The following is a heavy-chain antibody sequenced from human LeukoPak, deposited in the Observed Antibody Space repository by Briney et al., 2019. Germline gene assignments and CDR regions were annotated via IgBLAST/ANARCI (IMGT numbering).Heavy chain of an antibody. CDR3: ARDVDRFDY. Sequence: SETLSLTCSVSGYSISSGHYWGWIRPPPGKGLEWIGSIYHSGPTYYNPSLKSRVTISVDTSKNHFPLTLSSVTAADTAVYYCARDVDRFDYWGQGTLVTVSS. CDR1: GYSISSGHY. J-gene: IGHJ4*02. CDR2: IYHSGPT. V-gene: IGHV4-38-2*02. D-gene: IGHD2-21*01.